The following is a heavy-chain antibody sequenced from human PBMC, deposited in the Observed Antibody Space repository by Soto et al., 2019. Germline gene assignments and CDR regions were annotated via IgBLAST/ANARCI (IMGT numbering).Heavy chain of an antibody. V-gene: IGHV4-59*01. CDR3: VRQPGHCGSTTCFGYYSVDV. CDR2: IYYSGST. Sequence: SETLSLTCTVSGGSISSYYWSWIRQPPGKGLEWIGYIYYSGSTNYNPSLKSRVTISVDTSKNQFSLKLSSVTAADTAVYYCVRQPGHCGSTTCFGYYSVDVWGQGTTVTVSS. D-gene: IGHD2-2*01. CDR1: GGSISSYY. J-gene: IGHJ6*02.